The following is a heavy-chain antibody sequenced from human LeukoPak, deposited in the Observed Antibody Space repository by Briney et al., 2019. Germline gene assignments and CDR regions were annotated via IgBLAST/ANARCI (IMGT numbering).Heavy chain of an antibody. J-gene: IGHJ4*02. V-gene: IGHV3-23*01. CDR2: ISGSGGST. Sequence: PGGSLRLSCAASGFTFSSYAMSWVRQAPGKGLEWVSAISGSGGSTYYADSVKGRFTISRDNSKNTLYLQMNSLRVEDTAVYYCAKVLRYSDGNSNYYDSSGYYYYFDYWGQGTLVTVSS. CDR3: AKVLRYSDGNSNYYDSSGYYYYFDY. D-gene: IGHD3-22*01. CDR1: GFTFSSYA.